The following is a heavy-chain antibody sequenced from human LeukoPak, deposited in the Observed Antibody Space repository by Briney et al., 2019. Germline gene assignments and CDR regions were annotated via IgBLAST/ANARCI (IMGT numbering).Heavy chain of an antibody. CDR3: AKGSYGDYEH. Sequence: GGSLRLSCAASGFTFSNYAMSWVRQAPGKGLEWVSAISGSGGSTYYADSVKGRFTISRDNSKNTLYLQVNSLRAEDTAVYYCAKGSYGDYEHWGQGTLVTVSS. CDR2: ISGSGGST. J-gene: IGHJ1*01. D-gene: IGHD4-17*01. CDR1: GFTFSNYA. V-gene: IGHV3-23*01.